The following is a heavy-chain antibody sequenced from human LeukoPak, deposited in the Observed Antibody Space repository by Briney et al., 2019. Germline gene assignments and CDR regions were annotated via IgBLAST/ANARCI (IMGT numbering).Heavy chain of an antibody. CDR2: IYPGDAAT. CDR1: GYSFTIYW. CDR3: ARLRAQDAFDL. J-gene: IGHJ3*01. V-gene: IGHV5-51*01. Sequence: GESRNIPGKGSGYSFTIYWIGGVRQIPGKGLEWRGIIYPGDAATTNSPSFQGQATISADKPISTSCLQWSSLKASGPRMCYRARLRAQDAFDLWGQGTMLPVSS.